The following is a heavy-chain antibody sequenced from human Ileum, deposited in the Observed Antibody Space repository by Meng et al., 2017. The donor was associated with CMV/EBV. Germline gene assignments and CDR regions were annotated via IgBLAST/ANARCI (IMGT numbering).Heavy chain of an antibody. J-gene: IGHJ6*02. Sequence: ASVKVSCKASGYTFISYDVNWVRQAPGQGLEWMGWMNPNSGNTGSAQKFQGRDTMTRNTSISTAYMELSSLRSDDTAVYYCARALKCNSTTCYTKYYYGMDVWGQGTTVTVSS. CDR2: MNPNSGNT. D-gene: IGHD2-2*02. V-gene: IGHV1-8*01. CDR1: GYTFISYD. CDR3: ARALKCNSTTCYTKYYYGMDV.